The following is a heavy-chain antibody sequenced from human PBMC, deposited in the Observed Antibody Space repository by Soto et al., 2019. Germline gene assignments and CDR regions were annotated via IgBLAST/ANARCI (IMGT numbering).Heavy chain of an antibody. J-gene: IGHJ4*02. Sequence: GGSLRLSCAASGFTFSSYAMSWVRQAPGKGLEWVSAISGSGGSTYYADSVKGRFTISRDNSKNTLYLQMNSLRAEDTAVHYCAKDLSRDGYKSPLDYWGQGTLVTVSS. V-gene: IGHV3-23*01. CDR2: ISGSGGST. CDR3: AKDLSRDGYKSPLDY. D-gene: IGHD5-12*01. CDR1: GFTFSSYA.